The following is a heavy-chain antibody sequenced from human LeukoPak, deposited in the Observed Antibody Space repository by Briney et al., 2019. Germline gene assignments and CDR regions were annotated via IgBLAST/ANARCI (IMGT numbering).Heavy chain of an antibody. Sequence: GGSLRLSCAASGFTVSSNYMSWVRQAPGKGLEWVSVIYSGGSTYYAGSVKGRFTISRDNSKSTLYLQMNSLRAEDTAVYYCARDRGGFGYSYGQNWFDPWGQGTLVTVSS. V-gene: IGHV3-66*01. CDR2: IYSGGST. D-gene: IGHD5-18*01. CDR3: ARDRGGFGYSYGQNWFDP. J-gene: IGHJ5*02. CDR1: GFTVSSNY.